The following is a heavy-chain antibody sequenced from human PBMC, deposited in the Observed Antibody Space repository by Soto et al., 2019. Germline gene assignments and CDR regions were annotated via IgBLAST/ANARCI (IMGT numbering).Heavy chain of an antibody. V-gene: IGHV3-73*01. CDR1: GFTFSGSA. CDR3: TRHGPYYYDSSGYYSYYFDY. D-gene: IGHD3-22*01. J-gene: IGHJ4*02. CDR2: IRSKANSYAT. Sequence: PGGSLRLSCAASGFTFSGSAMHWVRQASGKGLEWVGRIRSKANSYATAYAASVKGRFTISRDDSKNTAYLQMNSLKTEDTAVYYCTRHGPYYYDSSGYYSYYFDYWGQGTLVTVSS.